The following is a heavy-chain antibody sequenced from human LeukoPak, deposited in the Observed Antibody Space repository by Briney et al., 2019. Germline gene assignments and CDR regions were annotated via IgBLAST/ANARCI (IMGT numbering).Heavy chain of an antibody. CDR2: ISYDGSNK. CDR3: ARDRVLSSSWQGNGYYYGMDV. J-gene: IGHJ6*04. D-gene: IGHD6-13*01. CDR1: GFTFSSYA. Sequence: GGSLRLSCAASGFTFSSYAMHWVRQAPGKGLEWAAVISYDGSNKYYADSVKGRFTISRDNSKNTLYLQMNSLRAEDTAVYYCARDRVLSSSWQGNGYYYGMDVWGKGTTVTVSS. V-gene: IGHV3-30*04.